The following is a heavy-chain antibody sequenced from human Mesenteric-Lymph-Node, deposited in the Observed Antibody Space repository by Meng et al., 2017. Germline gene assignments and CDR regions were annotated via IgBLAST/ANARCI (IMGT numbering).Heavy chain of an antibody. CDR2: IHYRWGT. D-gene: IGHD2-15*01. CDR3: ARGRNHSRERGWFDP. CDR1: GCAISNGDYY. J-gene: IGHJ5*02. V-gene: IGHV4-30-4*01. Sequence: QRQEAGPGCVLHTRTQCLTCTVSGCAISNGDYYWSWCLRPPGKALVWIVYIHYRWGTYSKASLKSRVTISLDSSKNQCSLKLRSATAADTAVNYLARGRNHSRERGWFDPWGQGTLVTVSS.